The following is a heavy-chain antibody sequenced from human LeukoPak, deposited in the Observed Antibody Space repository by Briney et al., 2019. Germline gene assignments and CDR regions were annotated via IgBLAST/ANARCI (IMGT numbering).Heavy chain of an antibody. CDR3: ARDRLRRIAARRGNWFDP. Sequence: ASVKVSCKASGYTFTGYYMHWVRQAPGQGLEWMGWINPNSGGTNYAQKFQGRVTMTRDTSISTAYMELSRLRSDDTAVYYCARDRLRRIAARRGNWFDPWGQGTLVTVSS. CDR1: GYTFTGYY. V-gene: IGHV1-2*02. D-gene: IGHD6-6*01. J-gene: IGHJ5*02. CDR2: INPNSGGT.